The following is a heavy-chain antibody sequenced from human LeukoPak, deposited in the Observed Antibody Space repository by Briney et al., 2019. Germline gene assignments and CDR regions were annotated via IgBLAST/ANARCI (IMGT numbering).Heavy chain of an antibody. J-gene: IGHJ4*02. Sequence: ASVKVSCKASGYTFTDHYIHWVRQAPGQGLEWVGWVYPASGATDTAQKFQGRVTVTSDTSITTAYMELSSLRSDDTAVYYCASDLRFGESSVPICWGQGTLVTVSS. CDR1: GYTFTDHY. D-gene: IGHD3-16*02. V-gene: IGHV1-2*02. CDR3: ASDLRFGESSVPIC. CDR2: VYPASGAT.